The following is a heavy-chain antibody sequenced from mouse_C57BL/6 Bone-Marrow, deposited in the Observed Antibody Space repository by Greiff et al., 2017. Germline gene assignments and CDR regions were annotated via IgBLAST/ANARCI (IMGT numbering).Heavy chain of an antibody. V-gene: IGHV1-9*01. D-gene: IGHD4-1*01. Sequence: QVQLQQSGAELMKPGASVKLSCKATGYTFTGYWIEWVKQRPGHGLEWIGEILPGSGSPKYNENFKGKAPFTADTSSNTAYMQLSSLTTEDSAIYIFAINWDYGGIDYWGQGTTLTVSS. CDR3: AINWDYGGIDY. CDR2: ILPGSGSP. J-gene: IGHJ2*01. CDR1: GYTFTGYW.